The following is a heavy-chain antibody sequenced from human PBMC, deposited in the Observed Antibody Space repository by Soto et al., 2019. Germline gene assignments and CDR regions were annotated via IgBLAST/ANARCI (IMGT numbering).Heavy chain of an antibody. CDR1: GGPFSSYA. CDR2: IIPIFGTA. D-gene: IGHD2-21*01. V-gene: IGHV1-69*01. Sequence: GYSFQVSCTASGGPFSSYAISWVRHAPGQGLAWMGGIIPIFGTANYAQKFQGRVTITADESTSTAYMELSSLRSEDTAVYYCARYQRVSFGSHMFLRYCGEQYYG. J-gene: IGHJ6*01. CDR3: ARYQRVSFGSHMFLRYCGEQYYG.